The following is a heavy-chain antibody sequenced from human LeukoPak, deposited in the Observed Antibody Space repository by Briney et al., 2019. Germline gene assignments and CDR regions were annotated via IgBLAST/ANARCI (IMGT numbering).Heavy chain of an antibody. J-gene: IGHJ6*03. CDR2: IYTSGST. CDR1: GGSISSGSYY. CDR3: ARGRNWNPPMDV. D-gene: IGHD1-1*01. V-gene: IGHV4-61*02. Sequence: SETLSLTCTVSGGSISSGSYYWSWIRQPAGKGLEWIGRIYTSGSTNYNPSLKSRVTISVDTSKNQFSLKLSSVTAADTAVYYCARGRNWNPPMDVWGKGTTVTVSS.